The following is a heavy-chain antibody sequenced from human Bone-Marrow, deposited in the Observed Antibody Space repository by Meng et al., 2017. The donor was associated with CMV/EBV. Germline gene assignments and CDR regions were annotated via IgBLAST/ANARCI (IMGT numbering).Heavy chain of an antibody. CDR2: INWNGGST. Sequence: ETLSLTCAASGFTFDDYGMSWVRQAPGKGLEWVSGINWNGGSTGYADSVKGRFTISRDNAKNSLYLQMNSLRAEDTALYYCAREGAIVVVPAAKYYYYGMDVWGQGTTVTVSS. CDR1: GFTFDDYG. J-gene: IGHJ6*02. CDR3: AREGAIVVVPAAKYYYYGMDV. D-gene: IGHD2-2*01. V-gene: IGHV3-20*04.